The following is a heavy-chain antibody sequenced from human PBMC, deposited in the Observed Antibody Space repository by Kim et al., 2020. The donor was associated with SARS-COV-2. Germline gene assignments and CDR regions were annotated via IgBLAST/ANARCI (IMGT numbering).Heavy chain of an antibody. CDR1: GFTFSDHY. Sequence: GGSLRLSCAASGFTFSDHYMDWVRQAPGKGLEWVGRVRNRPKRYTTEYAASVKGRFTVTRDDSQHSLYLEMNSRKKEATAVYYCCGGATVAKNYYYGLDVWGQGTAVTFSS. V-gene: IGHV3-72*01. J-gene: IGHJ6*02. CDR3: CGGATVAKNYYYGLDV. CDR2: VRNRPKRYTT. D-gene: IGHD2-21*01.